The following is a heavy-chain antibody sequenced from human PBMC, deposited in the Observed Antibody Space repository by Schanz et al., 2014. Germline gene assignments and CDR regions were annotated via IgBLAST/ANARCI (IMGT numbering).Heavy chain of an antibody. CDR2: VFPNGIT. Sequence: QVQLQESGPGLVKPSETLSLTCTVSGGSIRSGTYYWSWIRQPAGKALEWVGRVFPNGITNYNPSRKRRFTISLDTSKTQFPLTLTSRTAADTAVYYCARDTTWRLDLWGRGTLVTVSS. V-gene: IGHV4-61*02. CDR1: GGSIRSGTYY. D-gene: IGHD1-1*01. CDR3: ARDTTWRLDL. J-gene: IGHJ2*01.